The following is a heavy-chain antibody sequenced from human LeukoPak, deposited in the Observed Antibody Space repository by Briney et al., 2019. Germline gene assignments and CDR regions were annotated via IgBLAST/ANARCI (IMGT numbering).Heavy chain of an antibody. V-gene: IGHV1-18*01. J-gene: IGHJ5*02. CDR1: GYTFTSYG. D-gene: IGHD3-3*01. CDR2: ISACNGNT. CDR3: ARGSIFGVASNWFDP. Sequence: ASVKVSCKASGYTFTSYGISWVRQAPGQGLEWMGWISACNGNTNYAQKLQGRVTMTTDTSTSTAYMELRSLRSDDTAVYYCARGSIFGVASNWFDPWGQGTLVTVSS.